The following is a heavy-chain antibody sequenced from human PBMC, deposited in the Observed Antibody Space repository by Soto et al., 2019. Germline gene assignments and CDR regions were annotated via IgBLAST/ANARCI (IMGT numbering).Heavy chain of an antibody. Sequence: QVQLVESGGGVVQPGRSLRLSCAASGFTFSSYGMHWVRQAPGKGLEWVAVIWYDGSNKYYADSVKGRFTISRDNSKNTLYLQMNSLRAEDTAVYYCARGSDIVLVPAAILDVWGQGTTVTVSS. V-gene: IGHV3-33*01. J-gene: IGHJ6*02. CDR1: GFTFSSYG. CDR2: IWYDGSNK. D-gene: IGHD2-2*01. CDR3: ARGSDIVLVPAAILDV.